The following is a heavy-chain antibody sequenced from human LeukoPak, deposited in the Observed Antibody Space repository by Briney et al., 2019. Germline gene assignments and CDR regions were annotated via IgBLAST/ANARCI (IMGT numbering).Heavy chain of an antibody. CDR1: GGSISSGSYY. CDR3: ASTYCGGDCHGETAVFDY. Sequence: SQTLSLTCTVSGGSISSGSYYWSWIRQPAGKGLEWIGRIYTSGSTNYNPSLKSRVTRSVDTSKNQFSLKLSSVTAADTAVYYCASTYCGGDCHGETAVFDYWGQGTLVTVSS. V-gene: IGHV4-61*02. J-gene: IGHJ4*02. D-gene: IGHD2-21*01. CDR2: IYTSGST.